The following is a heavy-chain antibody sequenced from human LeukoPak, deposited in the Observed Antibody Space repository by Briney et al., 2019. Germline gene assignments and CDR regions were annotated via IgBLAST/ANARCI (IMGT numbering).Heavy chain of an antibody. J-gene: IGHJ6*04. Sequence: GGSLRLSCAASGFTFSSYSMNWVRQAPGKGLEWVSSISSSTSYIYYADSVKGRFTISRDNAKNSLYLQMNSLRPEDTAVYYCAELGITMIGGVWGKGTTVTISS. CDR2: ISSSTSYI. V-gene: IGHV3-21*01. CDR3: AELGITMIGGV. D-gene: IGHD3-10*02. CDR1: GFTFSSYS.